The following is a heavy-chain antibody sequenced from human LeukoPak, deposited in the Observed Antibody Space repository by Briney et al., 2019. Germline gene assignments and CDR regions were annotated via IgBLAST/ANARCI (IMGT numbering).Heavy chain of an antibody. Sequence: AGGSLRFSCAAPGFTSRNAWMSGVRQAPGRGRRWVGRIKSKTDGGTTDYAAPVKGRFTISRDDSKNTLYLQMNSLKTEDTAVYYCTTRLVWVINYFDYWGQGTLVTVSS. CDR2: IKSKTDGGTT. V-gene: IGHV3-15*01. J-gene: IGHJ4*02. CDR1: GFTSRNAW. D-gene: IGHD3-22*01. CDR3: TTRLVWVINYFDY.